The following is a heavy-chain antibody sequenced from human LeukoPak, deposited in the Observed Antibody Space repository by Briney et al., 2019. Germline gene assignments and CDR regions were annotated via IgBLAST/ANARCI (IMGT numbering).Heavy chain of an antibody. J-gene: IGHJ4*02. CDR3: ARDRGAVAATWFDY. V-gene: IGHV3-74*01. CDR1: GFTFSNYW. D-gene: IGHD6-19*01. CDR2: INSEGSST. Sequence: GGSLRLSCAASGFTFSNYWMHWVRQAPGKGLVWVSRINSEGSSTTYADSVKGRFTISRDNGQNTLYLQMNSLRAEDTAVYYCARDRGAVAATWFDYWGQGTLVTVSS.